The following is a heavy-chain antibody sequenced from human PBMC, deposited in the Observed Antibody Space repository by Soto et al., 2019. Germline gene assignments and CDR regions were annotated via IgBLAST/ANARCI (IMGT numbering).Heavy chain of an antibody. CDR2: ISAYNGNT. CDR1: GYTFTSYG. D-gene: IGHD4-17*01. J-gene: IGHJ6*03. V-gene: IGHV1-18*01. Sequence: ASVKVSCKASGYTFTSYGISWVRQAPGQGLEWMGWISAYNGNTNYAQKLQGRVTMTTDTSTSTAYMELRGLRSDDTAVYYCARDRLLKTVTTFYYYYYYMDVWGKGTTVTVSS. CDR3: ARDRLLKTVTTFYYYYYYMDV.